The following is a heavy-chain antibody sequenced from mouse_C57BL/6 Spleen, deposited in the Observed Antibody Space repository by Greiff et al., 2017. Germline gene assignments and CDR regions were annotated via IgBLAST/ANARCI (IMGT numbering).Heavy chain of an antibody. V-gene: IGHV2-6-1*01. J-gene: IGHJ4*01. Sequence: VKVVESGPGLVAPSQSLSITCTVSGFSLTSYGVHWVRQPPGKGLEWLVVIWSDGSTTYNSALKSRLSISKDNSKSQVFLKMNSLQTDDTAMYYCARHGDYDPYYYAMDYWGQGTSVTVSS. CDR3: ARHGDYDPYYYAMDY. CDR1: GFSLTSYG. CDR2: IWSDGST. D-gene: IGHD2-4*01.